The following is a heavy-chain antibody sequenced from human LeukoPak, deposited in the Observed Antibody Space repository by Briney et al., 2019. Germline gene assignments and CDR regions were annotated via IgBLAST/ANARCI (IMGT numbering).Heavy chain of an antibody. V-gene: IGHV3-23*01. Sequence: GASLRPSCAASGFPFSSYAMSWARQPPGKGLECVSTISDSFRITDDADSVKGRFTISRDNSKNTLYLQMNTLRAEDTAVYYCAKRHGDYFDYWGQGTLVTVSS. CDR2: ISDSFRIT. D-gene: IGHD4-17*01. CDR3: AKRHGDYFDY. CDR1: GFPFSSYA. J-gene: IGHJ4*02.